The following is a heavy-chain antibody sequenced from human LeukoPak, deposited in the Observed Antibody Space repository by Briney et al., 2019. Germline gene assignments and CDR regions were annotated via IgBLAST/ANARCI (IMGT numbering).Heavy chain of an antibody. V-gene: IGHV3-74*01. D-gene: IGHD3-22*01. CDR1: GFTISSYW. Sequence: LTGGSLRLSCAASGFTISSYWMHWVRQAPGKGLVWVSRINSDGSSTSYGDSVKGRFTISRDNAKNTLYLQMNSLRAEDTAVYYCARAEYYYDSSGYVHFDYWGHGTLVTVSS. CDR3: ARAEYYYDSSGYVHFDY. CDR2: INSDGSST. J-gene: IGHJ4*01.